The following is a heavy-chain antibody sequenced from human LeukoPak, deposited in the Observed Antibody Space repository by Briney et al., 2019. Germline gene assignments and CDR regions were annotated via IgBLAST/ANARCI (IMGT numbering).Heavy chain of an antibody. J-gene: IGHJ4*02. Sequence: SETLSLTCTVTGVSISGYYWSWIRQPPGKGLEWIGFIYYSGTTNYNPSLKSLVTVSVDTSKNQFSLMLSSVTAADTAVYYCARMTSYSSGCYFDYWGQGTPVTVSS. CDR3: ARMTSYSSGCYFDY. D-gene: IGHD6-19*01. CDR1: GVSISGYY. CDR2: IYYSGTT. V-gene: IGHV4-59*01.